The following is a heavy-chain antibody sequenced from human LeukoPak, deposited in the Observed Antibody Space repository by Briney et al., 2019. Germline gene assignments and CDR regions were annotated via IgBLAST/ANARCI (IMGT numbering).Heavy chain of an antibody. V-gene: IGHV3-20*04. J-gene: IGHJ6*04. CDR2: INWNGGST. D-gene: IGHD2-2*01. Sequence: PGGSLRLSCAASGFTFDDYGMSWVRQAPGKGLEWVSGINWNGGSTGYADSVKGRFTISRDNAKNSLYLQMNSLRAEDTALYSCARDLCSSTSCYFSDVWGKGTTVTISS. CDR3: ARDLCSSTSCYFSDV. CDR1: GFTFDDYG.